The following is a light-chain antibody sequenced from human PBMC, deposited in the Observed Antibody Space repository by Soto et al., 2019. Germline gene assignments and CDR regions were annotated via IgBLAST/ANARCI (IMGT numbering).Light chain of an antibody. CDR3: QQTNSFPPFT. Sequence: DIQMTQSPSSVSASVGDRVTITCRASQAVSDNLAWYQQKPGKAPKLLIFAASSLQSGVPSRFSGSGSETDFTLTISSLQPEDFATYYCQQTNSFPPFTFGPGTTVDIK. J-gene: IGKJ3*01. CDR1: QAVSDN. V-gene: IGKV1-12*01. CDR2: AAS.